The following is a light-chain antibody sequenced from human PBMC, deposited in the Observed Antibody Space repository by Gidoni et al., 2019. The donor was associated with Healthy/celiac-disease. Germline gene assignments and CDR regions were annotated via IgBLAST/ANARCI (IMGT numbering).Light chain of an antibody. Sequence: DIVLTQSPGTLSLSPGERATLSCRASQSVSSSYVAWYQQKPGQAPRLLIYGASSRATGIPDRFSGSGSGTDFTLTISRLEPEDFAVYYCQQYGSSPPAYTFGQGTKLEIK. J-gene: IGKJ2*01. V-gene: IGKV3-20*01. CDR2: GAS. CDR1: QSVSSSY. CDR3: QQYGSSPPAYT.